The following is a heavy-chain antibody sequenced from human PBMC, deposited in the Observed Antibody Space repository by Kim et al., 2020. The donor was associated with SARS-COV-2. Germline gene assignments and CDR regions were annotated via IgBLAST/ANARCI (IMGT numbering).Heavy chain of an antibody. Sequence: RGSLRLSCAASGFTFDDYGMSWVRQAPGKGLEWVSGINWNGGSTGYADSVKGRFTISRDNAKNSLYLQMNSLRAEDTALYHCARAVSGPVAARVSYYYYGMDVWGQGTTVTVSS. V-gene: IGHV3-20*01. J-gene: IGHJ6*02. CDR1: GFTFDDYG. CDR3: ARAVSGPVAARVSYYYYGMDV. D-gene: IGHD6-6*01. CDR2: INWNGGST.